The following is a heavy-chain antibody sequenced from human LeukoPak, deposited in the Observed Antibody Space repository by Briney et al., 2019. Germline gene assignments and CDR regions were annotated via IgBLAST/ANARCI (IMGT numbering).Heavy chain of an antibody. CDR1: GYTFTGYY. CDR3: ASFTTGGTIYYESDQAPLDY. V-gene: IGHV1-2*02. D-gene: IGHD2-2*01. Sequence: ASVKVSCKASGYTFTGYYMHWVRQAPGQGLEWMGWINPNSGGTNYAQKFQGRVTMTRDTSISTAYMELSRLRSDDTAVYYCASFTTGGTIYYESDQAPLDYWGQGTLVTVSS. J-gene: IGHJ4*02. CDR2: INPNSGGT.